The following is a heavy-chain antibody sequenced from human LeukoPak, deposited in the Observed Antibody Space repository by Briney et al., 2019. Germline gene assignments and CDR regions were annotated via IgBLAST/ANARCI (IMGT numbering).Heavy chain of an antibody. CDR3: VRDWGYDSSGYWQKYFDT. V-gene: IGHV3-74*01. CDR2: INHDGSST. Sequence: GGSLGLSCATSGFTFSTFWMHWVRQAPGKGLVWVSRINHDGSSTNYADSVKGRFTISRDNAKNTLYLQMNSLRAEDTAVYYCVRDWGYDSSGYWQKYFDTWGQGTLVTVSS. D-gene: IGHD3-22*01. J-gene: IGHJ4*02. CDR1: GFTFSTFW.